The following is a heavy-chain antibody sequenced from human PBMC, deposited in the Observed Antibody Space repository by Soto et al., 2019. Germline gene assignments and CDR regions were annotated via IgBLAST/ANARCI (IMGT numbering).Heavy chain of an antibody. CDR2: IYSGGNT. Sequence: GGSLRLSCAASGFTVSSTYMSWVRQAPGKGLEWVSVIYSGGNTYYGDSVKGRFSISRDNSKNTLYLQMNSLRAEDTAVYYCARIPRRDGYNLYGMDVWGQGTKATVSS. CDR3: ARIPRRDGYNLYGMDV. J-gene: IGHJ6*02. V-gene: IGHV3-53*01. CDR1: GFTVSSTY. D-gene: IGHD5-12*01.